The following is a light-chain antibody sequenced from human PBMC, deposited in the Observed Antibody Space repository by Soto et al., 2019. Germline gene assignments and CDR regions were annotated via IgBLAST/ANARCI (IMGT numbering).Light chain of an antibody. CDR1: QTISSW. J-gene: IGKJ3*01. V-gene: IGKV1-5*03. CDR3: QQDLRPPLT. Sequence: DIQMTQSPSTLSASVGDRVTITCRASQTISSWLAWYQQKPGKAPKLLIYKASTLKSGVPSRFSGSGSGTDFTLTISSLQPEDFATYYCQQDLRPPLTFGPGTKVDIK. CDR2: KAS.